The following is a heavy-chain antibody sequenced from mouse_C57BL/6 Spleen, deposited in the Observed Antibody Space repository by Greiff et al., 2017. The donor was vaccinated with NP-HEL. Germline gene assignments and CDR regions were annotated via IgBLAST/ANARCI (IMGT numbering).Heavy chain of an antibody. V-gene: IGHV5-17*01. Sequence: EVQRVESGGGLVKPGGSLKLSCAASGFTFSDYGMHWVRQAPEKGLEWVAYISSGSSTIYYADTVKGRFTISRDNAKNTLFLQMTSLRSEDTAMYYCARQDYSNYDAMDYWGQGTSVTVSS. J-gene: IGHJ4*01. CDR3: ARQDYSNYDAMDY. CDR2: ISSGSSTI. CDR1: GFTFSDYG. D-gene: IGHD2-5*01.